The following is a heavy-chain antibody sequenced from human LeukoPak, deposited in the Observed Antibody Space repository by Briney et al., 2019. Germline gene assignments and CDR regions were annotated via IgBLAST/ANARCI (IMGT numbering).Heavy chain of an antibody. D-gene: IGHD4-23*01. CDR3: AKDYGGSLYYYYGMDV. CDR1: GFTFSSYG. V-gene: IGHV3-30*18. J-gene: IGHJ6*02. Sequence: PGGSLRLSCAASGFTFSSYGMHWVRQAPGKGLERVAVISYDRSNKYYADSVKGRFTISRDNSKNTLYLQMNSLRAEDTAVYYCAKDYGGSLYYYYGMDVWGQGTTVTVSS. CDR2: ISYDRSNK.